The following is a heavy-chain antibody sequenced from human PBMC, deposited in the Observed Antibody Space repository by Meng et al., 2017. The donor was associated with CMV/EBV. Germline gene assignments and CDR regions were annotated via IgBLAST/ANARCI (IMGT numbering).Heavy chain of an antibody. CDR2: IKSDGSST. CDR1: GFTFSNYW. V-gene: IGHV3-74*01. D-gene: IGHD2-2*01. J-gene: IGHJ6*02. CDR3: LLGYCGTTSCRRDGMDV. Sequence: GESLKISCAASGFTFSNYWMHWVRQAPGKGLVWVSRIKSDGSSTTYADSVKGRFTISRDNAKNAVYLQISSLRAEDTAVHYCLLGYCGTTSCRRDGMDVWGQGTTVTVSS.